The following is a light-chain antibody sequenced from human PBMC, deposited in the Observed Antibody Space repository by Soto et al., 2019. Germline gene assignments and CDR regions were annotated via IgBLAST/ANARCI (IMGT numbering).Light chain of an antibody. CDR3: QQYGSSPLT. CDR1: QSVSRDY. V-gene: IGKV3-20*01. Sequence: EIVLAQSPGTLSLSPGQRATLSCRASQSVSRDYVAWYQHKPGQAPRLPIYAASSRPSGIPDRFGGSGSGTDFTLTISRLEPEDFALYYCQQYGSSPLTFGGGTRVEFK. J-gene: IGKJ4*01. CDR2: AAS.